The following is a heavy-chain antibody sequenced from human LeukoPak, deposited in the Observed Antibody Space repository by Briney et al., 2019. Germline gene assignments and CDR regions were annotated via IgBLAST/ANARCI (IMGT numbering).Heavy chain of an antibody. Sequence: GGSLRLSCAVSGFTFSSYWMSWVRQAPGKGLEWVANIKQDGSEKYYVDSVKGRFTISRDNAKNSLYLQMNSLRAEDTVVYYCARMDGGILLFSDAFDIWGQGTMVTVSS. V-gene: IGHV3-7*01. J-gene: IGHJ3*02. CDR2: IKQDGSEK. D-gene: IGHD2-21*02. CDR3: ARMDGGILLFSDAFDI. CDR1: GFTFSSYW.